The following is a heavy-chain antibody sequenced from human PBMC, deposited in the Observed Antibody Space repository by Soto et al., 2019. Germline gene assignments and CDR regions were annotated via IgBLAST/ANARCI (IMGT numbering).Heavy chain of an antibody. Sequence: PSETLSLTCTVSGGSIISSSYYWCCIRQPPGKGLEWIGSIYYSGSTYYNPSLKSRVTISVDTSKNQFSLKLSSVTAADTAVYYCARHGRGVVDTAMVAQFDYWGQGTLVTVSS. V-gene: IGHV4-39*01. CDR1: GGSIISSSYY. CDR2: IYYSGST. J-gene: IGHJ4*02. CDR3: ARHGRGVVDTAMVAQFDY. D-gene: IGHD5-18*01.